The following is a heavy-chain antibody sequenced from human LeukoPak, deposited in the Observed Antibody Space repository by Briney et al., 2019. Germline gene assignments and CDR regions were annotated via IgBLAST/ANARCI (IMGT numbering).Heavy chain of an antibody. D-gene: IGHD6-13*01. CDR1: GYTFTTYW. Sequence: GESLKFSCKGSGYTFTTYWIGWVGQMPGKGLEWMGIIYPGDSDPRYSPSFQGQVTISADTSISTAYLQWRSLKASDSAMYYCVRHGLGSSWFGFDYWGQGTLVTVSS. CDR2: IYPGDSDP. J-gene: IGHJ4*02. V-gene: IGHV5-51*01. CDR3: VRHGLGSSWFGFDY.